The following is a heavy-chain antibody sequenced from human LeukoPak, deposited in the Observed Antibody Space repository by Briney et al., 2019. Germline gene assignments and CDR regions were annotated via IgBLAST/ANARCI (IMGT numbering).Heavy chain of an antibody. CDR1: GFTFDDFA. J-gene: IGHJ5*02. CDR2: ISWNTGTI. CDR3: AKAKAAAGTSWFDP. D-gene: IGHD6-13*01. Sequence: GGSLRLSCAASGFTFDDFAMHWVRQAPGKGLEWVSGISWNTGTINYVDSVKGRFTISRDNSKNTLYLQMNSLRAEDTAVYYCAKAKAAAGTSWFDPWGQGTLVTVSS. V-gene: IGHV3-9*01.